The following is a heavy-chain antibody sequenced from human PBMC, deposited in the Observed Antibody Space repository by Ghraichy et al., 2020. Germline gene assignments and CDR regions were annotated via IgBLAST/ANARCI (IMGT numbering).Heavy chain of an antibody. Sequence: SETLSLTCTVSGGSISRTSYYWGWIRQAPGKGLEWIGSMYYSGSIYYNPSLKSRVTTSVDTSKNQFFLKLSSVTAADTAVYYCARHEGAGVDGYNYWYYGMDVWGKGTTVTVS. CDR2: MYYSGSI. V-gene: IGHV4-39*01. D-gene: IGHD5-24*01. CDR1: GGSISRTSYY. CDR3: ARHEGAGVDGYNYWYYGMDV. J-gene: IGHJ6*04.